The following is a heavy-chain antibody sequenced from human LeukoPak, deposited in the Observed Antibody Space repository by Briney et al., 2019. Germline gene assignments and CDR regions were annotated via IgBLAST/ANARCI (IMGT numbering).Heavy chain of an antibody. J-gene: IGHJ4*02. CDR3: ARGGGSTDYYDSSGYF. CDR1: GASISSYY. Sequence: PSETLSLTCTVSGASISSYYWSWIRQPAGKGLEWIGRIYTSGSTNYNPSLKSRVTISVDTSKNQFSLKLSSVTAADTAVYYCARGGGSTDYYDSSGYFWGQGTLVTVSS. V-gene: IGHV4-4*07. D-gene: IGHD3-22*01. CDR2: IYTSGST.